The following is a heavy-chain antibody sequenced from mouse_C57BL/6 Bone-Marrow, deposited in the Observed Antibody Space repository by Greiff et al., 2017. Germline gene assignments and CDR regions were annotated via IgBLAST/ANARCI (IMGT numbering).Heavy chain of an antibody. J-gene: IGHJ4*01. CDR3: ARPMDY. CDR1: GFTFSSYG. V-gene: IGHV5-6*01. Sequence: EVMLVESGGDLVKPGGSLKLSSAASGFTFSSYGMSWVRQTPDKRLEWVATISSGGSYTYYPDSVKGRFTISRDNAKNTLYLQMSSLKSEDTAMYYCARPMDYWGQGTSVTVAS. CDR2: ISSGGSYT.